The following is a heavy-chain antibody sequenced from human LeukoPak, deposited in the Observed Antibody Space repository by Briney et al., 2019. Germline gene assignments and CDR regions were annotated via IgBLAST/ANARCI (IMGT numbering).Heavy chain of an antibody. CDR1: GGSISSGGYY. V-gene: IGHV4-31*03. J-gene: IGHJ5*02. CDR3: ATTTSGRYCSSTSCYTRWFDP. CDR2: IYYSGST. D-gene: IGHD2-2*02. Sequence: SETLSLTCTVSGGSISSGGYYWRWIRQHPGKGLEWIGYIYYSGSTYYNPSLKSRVTISVDTSKNQFSLKLSSVTAADTAVYYCATTTSGRYCSSTSCYTRWFDPWGQGTLVTVSS.